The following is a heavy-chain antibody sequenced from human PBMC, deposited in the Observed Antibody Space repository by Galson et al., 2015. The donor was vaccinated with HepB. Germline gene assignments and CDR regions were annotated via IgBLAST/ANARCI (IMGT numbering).Heavy chain of an antibody. CDR2: ILHDAHNR. J-gene: IGHJ4*02. CDR1: GFPFSNYA. D-gene: IGHD3-10*01. V-gene: IGHV3-30*04. Sequence: SLRLSCAASGFPFSNYAMHWVRQTPGKGLEWMTVILHDAHNRYYADSVEGRFTVSRDNSKTTVYLQMNSLRPEDTAMYYGARRAGASGGFSFDYWGQGSLVTVSS. CDR3: ARRAGASGGFSFDY.